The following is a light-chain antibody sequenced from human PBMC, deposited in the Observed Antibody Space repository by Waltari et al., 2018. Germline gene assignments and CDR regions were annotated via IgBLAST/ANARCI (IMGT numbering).Light chain of an antibody. CDR2: GAS. J-gene: IGKJ3*01. CDR3: QQANTFPFT. Sequence: DMQMTQSPSSVSASVGDRVTITCRASQDSSSWLAWYQQKPGKARKHLIYGASSLQSGVPSRFSGSGFETDFTRTISSLQPEDFATYYCQQANTFPFTFGPGTKVDIK. CDR1: QDSSSW. V-gene: IGKV1-12*01.